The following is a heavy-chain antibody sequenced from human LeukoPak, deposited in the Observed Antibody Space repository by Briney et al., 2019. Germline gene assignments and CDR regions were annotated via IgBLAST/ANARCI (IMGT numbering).Heavy chain of an antibody. D-gene: IGHD6-6*01. CDR1: GYTFTMYY. J-gene: IGHJ4*02. V-gene: IGHV1-46*01. CDR2: INPSDGVT. CDR3: ARASYSSSPFDY. Sequence: GASVKVSCKASGYTFTMYYIHWERQAPGQGLEWMGMINPSDGVTTFAQRFQGRVTMTRNTSISTAYMELSSLRSGDTAVYYCARASYSSSPFDYWGQGTLVTVSS.